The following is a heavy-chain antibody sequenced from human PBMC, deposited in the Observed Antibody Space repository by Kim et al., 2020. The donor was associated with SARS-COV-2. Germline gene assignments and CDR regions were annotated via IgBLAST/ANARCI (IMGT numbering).Heavy chain of an antibody. CDR2: INPSGGST. Sequence: ASVKVSCKASGYTFTSYYMHWVRQAPGQGLEWMGIINPSGGSTSYAQKFQGRVTMTRDTSTSTVYMELSSLRSEDTAVYYCAREQPDDFWSGYYPAYYYYYGMDVWGQGTTVTVSS. D-gene: IGHD3-3*01. CDR1: GYTFTSYY. V-gene: IGHV1-46*01. J-gene: IGHJ6*02. CDR3: AREQPDDFWSGYYPAYYYYYGMDV.